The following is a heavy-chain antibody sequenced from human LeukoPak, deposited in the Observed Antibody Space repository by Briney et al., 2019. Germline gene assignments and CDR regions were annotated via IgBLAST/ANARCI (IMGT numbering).Heavy chain of an antibody. CDR1: GFTFSSYEM. V-gene: IGHV4-4*02. CDR3: ARPSDHSGDAFDY. D-gene: IGHD1-26*01. Sequence: GSLRLSCAASGFTFSSYEMNWVRQPPGKGLEWIGEIYHSGSTNYNPSLKSRVTISVDKSKNQFSLKLSSVTAADTAVYYCARPSDHSGDAFDYWGQGTLVTVSS. CDR2: IYHSGST. J-gene: IGHJ4*02.